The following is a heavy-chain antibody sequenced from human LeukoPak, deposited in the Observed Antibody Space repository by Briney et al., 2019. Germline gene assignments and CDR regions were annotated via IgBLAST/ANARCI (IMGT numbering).Heavy chain of an antibody. V-gene: IGHV3-21*01. CDR1: GFTFSSYS. D-gene: IGHD3-22*01. CDR3: ASMRSYYDSSETPRG. J-gene: IGHJ4*02. Sequence: NPGGSLRLSCAASGFTFSSYSMNWVRQAPGKGLEWVSSISSSSSYIYYADSVKGRFTISRDNAKNSLYLQMNSLRAEDTAVYYCASMRSYYDSSETPRGWGQGTLVTVSS. CDR2: ISSSSSYI.